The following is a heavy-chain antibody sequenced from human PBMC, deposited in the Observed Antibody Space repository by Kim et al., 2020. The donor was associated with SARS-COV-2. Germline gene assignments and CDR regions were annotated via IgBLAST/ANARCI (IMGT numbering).Heavy chain of an antibody. V-gene: IGHV1-2*06. J-gene: IGHJ3*02. CDR2: INPNSGGT. CDR1: GYTFTAYY. CDR3: ARGYCGGGNCQRDPLLPFDI. D-gene: IGHD2-15*01. Sequence: ASVKVSCKTSGYTFTAYYMHWVRQAPGQGLEWMGRINPNSGGTNSAQKFQGRVTVTRDTSISTAYMELSRLRSDDTAVYYCARGYCGGGNCQRDPLLPFDIWGQGTMVTVSS.